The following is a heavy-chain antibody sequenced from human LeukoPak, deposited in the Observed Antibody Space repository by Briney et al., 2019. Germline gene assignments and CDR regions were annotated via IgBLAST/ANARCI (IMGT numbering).Heavy chain of an antibody. V-gene: IGHV4-59*01. CDR1: GGSMSSYY. J-gene: IGHJ4*02. CDR2: IYYSGST. Sequence: PSETLSLTCSDSGGSMSSYYWSWIRQPPGKGLEWIGYIYYSGSTNYNPSLKSRVSISADTSKNQFSLKLSSVTAADTAVYYCARVHYDNSGYNFDYWGQGTLVTVSS. D-gene: IGHD3-22*01. CDR3: ARVHYDNSGYNFDY.